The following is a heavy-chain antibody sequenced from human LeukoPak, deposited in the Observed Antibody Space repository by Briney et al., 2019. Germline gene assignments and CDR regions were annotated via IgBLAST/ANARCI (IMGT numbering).Heavy chain of an antibody. CDR1: GGSISSSSYY. CDR3: AREGSTVVTHYAFDI. Sequence: SETLSLTCTVSGGSISSSSYYWGWIRQPPGKGLEWIGSIYYSGSTYYNPSLKSRVTISVDTSKNQFSLKLSSVTAADTAVYYCAREGSTVVTHYAFDIWGQGTMVTVSS. J-gene: IGHJ3*02. CDR2: IYYSGST. D-gene: IGHD4-23*01. V-gene: IGHV4-39*07.